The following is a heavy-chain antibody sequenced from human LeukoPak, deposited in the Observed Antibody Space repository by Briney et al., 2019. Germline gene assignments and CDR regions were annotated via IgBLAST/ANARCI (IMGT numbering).Heavy chain of an antibody. CDR3: ARPPRRIAAAGTESRYFDY. V-gene: IGHV1-2*02. D-gene: IGHD6-13*01. Sequence: GASVKVSCKASGYTFTGYYMHWVRQAPGQGLEWMGWINPNSGGTNYAQKFTGRVTMTRDTSISTAYMELSRLRSDDTAVYYCARPPRRIAAAGTESRYFDYWGQGTLVTVSS. CDR1: GYTFTGYY. CDR2: INPNSGGT. J-gene: IGHJ4*02.